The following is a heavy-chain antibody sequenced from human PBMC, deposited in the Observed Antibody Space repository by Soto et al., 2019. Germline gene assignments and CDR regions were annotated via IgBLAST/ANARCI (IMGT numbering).Heavy chain of an antibody. V-gene: IGHV3-49*03. CDR3: ARNFYSGTYYFDY. J-gene: IGHJ4*02. CDR1: GFTFGDYA. D-gene: IGHD1-26*01. Sequence: GGSLRLSCTASGFTFGDYAMSWFRQAPGKGLEWVGFIRSKAYGGTTEYAASVKGRFTISRADSENSLYLQMNSLKTEDTAIYYCARNFYSGTYYFDYWGQGTLVTVSS. CDR2: IRSKAYGGTT.